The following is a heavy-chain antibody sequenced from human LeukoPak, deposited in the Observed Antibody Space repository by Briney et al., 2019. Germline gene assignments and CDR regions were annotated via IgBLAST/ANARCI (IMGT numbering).Heavy chain of an antibody. CDR3: ALLSRDGYNPAPHPVGNYYYYYMDV. Sequence: ASVKVSCKASGYTFTSYGISWVRQAPGQGLEWMGGIIPIFGTANYAQKFQGRVTITADKSTSTAYMELSSLRSEDTAVYYCALLSRDGYNPAPHPVGNYYYYYMDVWGKGTTVTVSS. D-gene: IGHD5-24*01. V-gene: IGHV1-69*06. CDR2: IIPIFGTA. J-gene: IGHJ6*03. CDR1: GYTFTSYG.